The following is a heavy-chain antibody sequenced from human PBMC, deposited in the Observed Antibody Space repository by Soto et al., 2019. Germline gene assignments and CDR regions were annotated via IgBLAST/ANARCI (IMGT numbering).Heavy chain of an antibody. CDR1: GGSISSGDYY. V-gene: IGHV4-30-4*01. J-gene: IGHJ5*02. CDR2: IYYSGST. D-gene: IGHD5-12*01. CDR3: ARDVTIVANYPTNWFDP. Sequence: QVQLQESGPGLVKPSQTLSLTCTVSGGSISSGDYYWSWIRQPPGKGLEWIGYIYYSGSTYYNPSLKSRVTISVDTSKNQFSLKLSSVTAADTAVYYCARDVTIVANYPTNWFDPWGQGTLVTVSS.